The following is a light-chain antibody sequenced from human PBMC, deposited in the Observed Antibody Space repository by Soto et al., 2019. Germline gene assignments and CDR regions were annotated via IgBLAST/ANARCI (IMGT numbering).Light chain of an antibody. V-gene: IGLV1-44*01. CDR2: SNN. CDR3: AAWDDSLNGL. CDR1: SSNIGSNT. J-gene: IGLJ2*01. Sequence: QSVLTQPPSASGTPGQRVTISCSGSSSNIGSNTVNWYQQLPGTAPKLLIYSNNQRPSGVPDRFSGSKSGTSASLAISGLQSEDEADYYCAAWDDSLNGLFGGGIQLTVL.